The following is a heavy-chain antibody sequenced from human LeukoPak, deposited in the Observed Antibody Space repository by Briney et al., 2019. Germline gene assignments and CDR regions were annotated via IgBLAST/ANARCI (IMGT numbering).Heavy chain of an antibody. V-gene: IGHV1-2*02. CDR1: ASTFTAYY. D-gene: IGHD1-26*01. CDR3: ARDPEWELAHGAFDI. Sequence: ASVKVSCKASASTFTAYYFHWVRQAPGQGLEWMGWISPDSGDTNFAQKFQGRVTMTRDTSISTAYMELSRLRSDDTAVYYCARDPEWELAHGAFDIWGQGTMVTVSS. CDR2: ISPDSGDT. J-gene: IGHJ3*02.